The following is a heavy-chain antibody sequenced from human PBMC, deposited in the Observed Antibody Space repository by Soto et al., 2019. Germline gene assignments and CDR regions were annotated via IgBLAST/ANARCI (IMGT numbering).Heavy chain of an antibody. Sequence: ASVKFSCKASGYDFTAYDINWVRQASGQGLEWLGWMNPINGATGSARRFQGRVSMTRNTATGTAYLELTSLRSDDSAVYYCGRGPSPRAPAGGTPYYYAMDVWGQGTTVTVS. CDR2: MNPINGAT. J-gene: IGHJ6*02. D-gene: IGHD6-13*01. CDR1: GYDFTAYD. V-gene: IGHV1-8*02. CDR3: GRGPSPRAPAGGTPYYYAMDV.